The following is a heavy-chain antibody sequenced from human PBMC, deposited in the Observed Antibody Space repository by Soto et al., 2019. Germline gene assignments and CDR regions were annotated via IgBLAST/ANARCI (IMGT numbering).Heavy chain of an antibody. V-gene: IGHV1-69*13. J-gene: IGHJ4*02. D-gene: IGHD3-22*01. Sequence: GASVKVSCKASGGTFSSYAISWVRQAPGQGLEWMGGIIPIFGTANYAQKFQGRVTITADESTSTAYMELSSLRSEDTAVYYCARATYYYDSSGYYSDYWGQGTLVTVSS. CDR1: GGTFSSYA. CDR3: ARATYYYDSSGYYSDY. CDR2: IIPIFGTA.